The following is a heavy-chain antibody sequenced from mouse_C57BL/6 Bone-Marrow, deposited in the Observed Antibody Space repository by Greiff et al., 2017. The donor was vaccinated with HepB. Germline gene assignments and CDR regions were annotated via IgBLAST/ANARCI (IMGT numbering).Heavy chain of an antibody. V-gene: IGHV1-15*01. Sequence: VQLQQSGAELVRPGASVTLSCKASGYTFTDYEMHWVKQTPVHGLEWIGAIDPETGGTAYNQKFKGKAILTADKSSSTAYMELRSLTSEDSAVYYCTRITTVVATDWYFDDWGTGTTVTVSS. CDR3: TRITTVVATDWYFDD. J-gene: IGHJ1*03. D-gene: IGHD1-1*01. CDR1: GYTFTDYE. CDR2: IDPETGGT.